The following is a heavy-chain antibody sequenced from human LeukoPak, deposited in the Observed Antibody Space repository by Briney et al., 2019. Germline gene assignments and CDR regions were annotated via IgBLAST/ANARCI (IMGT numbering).Heavy chain of an antibody. CDR2: ISAYNGNT. J-gene: IGHJ4*02. CDR3: ARDTTLDY. D-gene: IGHD1-26*01. V-gene: IGHV1-18*01. CDR1: GGTFSSYA. Sequence: ASVKVSCKAFGGTFSSYAISWVRQAPGQGLEWMGWISAYNGNTNYAQKLQGRVTMTTDTSTSTAYMELRSLRSDDTAVYYCARDTTLDYWGQGTLVTVSS.